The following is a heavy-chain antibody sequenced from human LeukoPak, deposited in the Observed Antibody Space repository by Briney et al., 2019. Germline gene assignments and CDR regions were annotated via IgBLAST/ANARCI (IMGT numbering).Heavy chain of an antibody. Sequence: GGSLRLSCAASGFTFSSYWMHWVRQAPGEGLVWVSRINSDRSSTSYADSVKGRFTISRDNSKNTLYLQMNSLRAEDTAVYYCAKEASVSYYDSSWYYFDYWGQGTLVTVSS. CDR3: AKEASVSYYDSSWYYFDY. CDR1: GFTFSSYW. J-gene: IGHJ4*02. D-gene: IGHD3-22*01. V-gene: IGHV3-74*01. CDR2: INSDRSST.